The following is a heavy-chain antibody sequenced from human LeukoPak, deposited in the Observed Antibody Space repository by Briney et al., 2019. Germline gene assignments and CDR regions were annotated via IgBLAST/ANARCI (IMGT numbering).Heavy chain of an antibody. D-gene: IGHD3-22*01. J-gene: IGHJ4*02. Sequence: GRSLRLSCAASGFTFSSYGMHWVRQAPGNGLEWVAVISYDGSNKYYADSVKGRFTISRDNSKNTLYLQMNSLRAEDTAVYYCARDPPDYYDRSGYYYEDYWGQGTLVTVSS. CDR1: GFTFSSYG. CDR3: ARDPPDYYDRSGYYYEDY. V-gene: IGHV3-30*03. CDR2: ISYDGSNK.